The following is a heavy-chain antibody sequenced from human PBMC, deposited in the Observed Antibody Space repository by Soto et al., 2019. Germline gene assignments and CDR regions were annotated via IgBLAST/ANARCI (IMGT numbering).Heavy chain of an antibody. Sequence: QVQLQESGPGLVRPSQTLSLTCTVSGGSISYDHYHWTWIRQPPGKALERIGYILYSGSVFSNPSLQSRLSMSVDTSKNLFSLKLSSVTAADTAVYFCAREDDGGDRDYYGLDVWGQGTTVTVSS. CDR3: AREDDGGDRDYYGLDV. CDR2: ILYSGSV. V-gene: IGHV4-30-4*01. CDR1: GGSISYDHYH. D-gene: IGHD2-21*02. J-gene: IGHJ6*02.